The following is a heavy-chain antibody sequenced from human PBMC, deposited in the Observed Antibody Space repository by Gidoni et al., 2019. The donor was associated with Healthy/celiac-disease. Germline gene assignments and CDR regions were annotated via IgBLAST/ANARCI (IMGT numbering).Heavy chain of an antibody. J-gene: IGHJ4*02. CDR3: ASRFITMVRGVIIKPFDY. CDR2: INHSGST. Sequence: QVQLQQWGAGLLKPSVTLSLTCAVYGGSFSGYYWSWIRQPPGKGLEWIGEINHSGSTNYNPSLKSRVTISVDTSKNQFSLKLSSVTAADTAVYYCASRFITMVRGVIIKPFDYWGQGTLVTVSS. CDR1: GGSFSGYY. V-gene: IGHV4-34*01. D-gene: IGHD3-10*01.